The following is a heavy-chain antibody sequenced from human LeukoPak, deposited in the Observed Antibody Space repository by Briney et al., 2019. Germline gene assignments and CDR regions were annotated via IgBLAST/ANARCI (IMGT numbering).Heavy chain of an antibody. V-gene: IGHV1-18*01. CDR3: ARDPPATYYYDSSGYWHDY. Sequence: ASVKVSCKASGYTFTSYGISWVRQAPGQGLEWMGWISAYNGNTNYAQKLQGRVTMTTDTSTSTAYMELRSLRSDDTAVYYCARDPPATYYYDSSGYWHDYWGQGTLVTVSS. CDR2: ISAYNGNT. J-gene: IGHJ4*02. CDR1: GYTFTSYG. D-gene: IGHD3-22*01.